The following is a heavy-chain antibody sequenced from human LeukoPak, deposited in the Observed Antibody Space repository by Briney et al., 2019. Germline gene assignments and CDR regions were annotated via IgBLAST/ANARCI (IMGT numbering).Heavy chain of an antibody. Sequence: PSGTLSLTCAVSGGSISSSNWWSWVRQPPGKGLEWIGEIYHSGSTNYNPSLKSRVTISVDKSKNQFSLKLSSVAAADTAVYYCARDAPYGSRYDDAFDIWGQGTMVTVSS. CDR1: GGSISSSNW. CDR3: ARDAPYGSRYDDAFDI. V-gene: IGHV4-4*02. CDR2: IYHSGST. J-gene: IGHJ3*02. D-gene: IGHD2-2*01.